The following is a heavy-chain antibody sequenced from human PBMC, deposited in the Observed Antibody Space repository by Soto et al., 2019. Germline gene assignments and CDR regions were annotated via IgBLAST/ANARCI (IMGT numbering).Heavy chain of an antibody. V-gene: IGHV1-46*01. Sequence: AASVKVSCKASGYTFTSYYMHWVRQAPGQGLEWMGIINPSGGSTSYAQKFQGRVTMTRDTSTSTVYMELSSLRSEDTAVYYCARSARALGTGTTDWFDPWGQGTLVTVSS. CDR2: INPSGGST. CDR1: GYTFTSYY. J-gene: IGHJ5*02. D-gene: IGHD1-7*01. CDR3: ARSARALGTGTTDWFDP.